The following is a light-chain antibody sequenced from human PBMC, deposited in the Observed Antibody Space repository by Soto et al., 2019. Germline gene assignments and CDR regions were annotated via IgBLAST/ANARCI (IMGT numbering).Light chain of an antibody. V-gene: IGLV2-14*02. J-gene: IGLJ1*01. Sequence: SALTQPASLPGSPGQSITISCTRTKSDLGSFNFVSWYQQHPGKAPKVIIYEVAKRPSGISDRFSCSKSGNTASLTISGLQAEDEADYYCSSYTTISTYVFGTGTKVTVL. CDR3: SSYTTISTYV. CDR1: KSDLGSFNF. CDR2: EVA.